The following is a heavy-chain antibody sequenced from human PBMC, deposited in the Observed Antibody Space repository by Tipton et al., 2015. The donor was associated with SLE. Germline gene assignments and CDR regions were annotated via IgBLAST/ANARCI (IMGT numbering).Heavy chain of an antibody. CDR2: ISNSGTTI. V-gene: IGHV3-11*04. D-gene: IGHD5-24*01. Sequence: SLRLSCAASGFTFSDFYMTWIRQAPGKGLEWVSYISNSGTTIYYADSVKGRFTISRDNAKSTLYLVLSSLRVEDTGVYFCARGGLEPVDYWGQGTLVTVSS. CDR3: ARGGLEPVDY. J-gene: IGHJ4*02. CDR1: GFTFSDFY.